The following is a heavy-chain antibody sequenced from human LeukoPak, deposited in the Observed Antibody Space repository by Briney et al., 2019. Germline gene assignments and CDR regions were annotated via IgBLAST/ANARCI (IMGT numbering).Heavy chain of an antibody. CDR3: ARDKNEKGLATEWFDP. CDR1: GGSISSYY. D-gene: IGHD6-19*01. Sequence: SETLSLTCTVSGGSISSYYWSWIRQPPGKGLEWIGYIYYSGSTNHNPSLKSRVTISVDTSKNQFALKLSSVTAADTAVYYFARDKNEKGLATEWFDPRGQGTLVTVSS. CDR2: IYYSGST. V-gene: IGHV4-59*01. J-gene: IGHJ5*02.